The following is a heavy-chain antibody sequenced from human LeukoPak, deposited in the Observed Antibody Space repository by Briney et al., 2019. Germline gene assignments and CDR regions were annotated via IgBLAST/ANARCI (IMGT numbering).Heavy chain of an antibody. CDR3: AEAGTTGIDHWFDP. D-gene: IGHD1-1*01. Sequence: SETLSLTCVLSLYSIRLDYYWGWIRQPPGKGLEWIGNIYHSGGSYYNPSLKSRDTILVDTSKNPFSLKLSSVTAADTPVYYCAEAGTTGIDHWFDPWGQGNLVTVSS. V-gene: IGHV4-38-2*01. CDR1: LYSIRLDYY. CDR2: IYHSGGS. J-gene: IGHJ5*02.